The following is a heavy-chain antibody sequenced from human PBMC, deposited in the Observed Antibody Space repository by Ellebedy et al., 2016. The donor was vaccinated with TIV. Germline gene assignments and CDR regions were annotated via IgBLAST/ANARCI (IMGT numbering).Heavy chain of an antibody. J-gene: IGHJ4*02. Sequence: GGSLRLSCAASGFTFSSYAMSWVRQAPGKGLDWVSVISGSGGSTYYADSVKGRFTISRDNSKNTLYLQMNRLRAEDTAVYYCARGTQFRSTSCLDYWGRGTLVTVSS. CDR3: ARGTQFRSTSCLDY. CDR2: ISGSGGST. D-gene: IGHD2-2*01. CDR1: GFTFSSYA. V-gene: IGHV3-23*01.